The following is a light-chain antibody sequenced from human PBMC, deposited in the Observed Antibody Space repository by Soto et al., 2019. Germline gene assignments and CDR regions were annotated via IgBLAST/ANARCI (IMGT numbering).Light chain of an antibody. CDR3: SAYSSSGTWV. CDR1: SSDVGGYNY. Sequence: QPVLTQPASVSGSPGQSITISCTGTSSDVGGYNYVSWYQQRPGKAPKLMIYEVSNRPSGVSNRFSGSKSGNTASLTISGLQSDDEADYYCSAYSSSGTWVFGGGTKLTVL. J-gene: IGLJ3*02. V-gene: IGLV2-14*01. CDR2: EVS.